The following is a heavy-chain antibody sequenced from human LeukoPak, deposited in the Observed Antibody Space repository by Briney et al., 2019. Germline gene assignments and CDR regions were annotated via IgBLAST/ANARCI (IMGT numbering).Heavy chain of an antibody. V-gene: IGHV3-66*01. CDR3: ARDKDGITIFGVVTLGAFDI. CDR2: IYSGGST. CDR1: GFTVSSNY. D-gene: IGHD3-3*01. J-gene: IGHJ3*02. Sequence: PGGSLRLSCAASGFTVSSNYMSWVRQAPGKGLEWVSVIYSGGSTYYADSVKGRFTISRDNSKNTLYLQMNSLRAEDTAVYYCARDKDGITIFGVVTLGAFDIWGQGTMVTVSS.